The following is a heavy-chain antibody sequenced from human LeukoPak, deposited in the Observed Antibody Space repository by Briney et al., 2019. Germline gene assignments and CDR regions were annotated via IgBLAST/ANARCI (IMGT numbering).Heavy chain of an antibody. CDR3: ARFPQGGFNYFDY. D-gene: IGHD5-24*01. CDR2: IYYSGYT. J-gene: IGHJ4*02. Sequence: SETLSLTCTVSGGSISSYYWSWIRQPPGKGLEWIGYIYYSGYTNYNPSLKSRVTISVDTSKNLFSLKLNSVTTADTAVYYCARFPQGGFNYFDYWGQGALVTVSS. V-gene: IGHV4-59*01. CDR1: GGSISSYY.